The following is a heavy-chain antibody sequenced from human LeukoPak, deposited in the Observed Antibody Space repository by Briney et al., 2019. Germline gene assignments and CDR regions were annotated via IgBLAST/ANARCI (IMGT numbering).Heavy chain of an antibody. CDR1: GGSFSGYY. D-gene: IGHD3-22*01. CDR2: INHSGST. CDR3: ATGRPSYYYDSSGYEFDP. V-gene: IGHV4-34*01. Sequence: SGTLSLTCAVYGGSFSGYYWSWIRQPPGKGLEWIGEINHSGSTNYNPSLKSRVTISVDTSKNQFSLKLSSVTAADTAVYYCATGRPSYYYDSSGYEFDPWGQGTLVTVSS. J-gene: IGHJ5*02.